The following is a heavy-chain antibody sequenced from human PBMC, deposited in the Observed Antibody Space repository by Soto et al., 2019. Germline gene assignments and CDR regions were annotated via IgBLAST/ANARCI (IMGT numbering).Heavy chain of an antibody. CDR1: GFTFSSYA. V-gene: IGHV3-23*01. D-gene: IGHD2-15*01. CDR3: AKVADCSGGSCYMTFDI. CDR2: ISGSGGST. Sequence: EVQLLESGGGLVQPGGSLRLSCAASGFTFSSYAMSWVRQAPGKGLEWVSAISGSGGSTYYADSVKGRFTISRDNSKNTLYLQMNSLRAEDTAVYYCAKVADCSGGSCYMTFDIWGQGTMVTVSS. J-gene: IGHJ3*02.